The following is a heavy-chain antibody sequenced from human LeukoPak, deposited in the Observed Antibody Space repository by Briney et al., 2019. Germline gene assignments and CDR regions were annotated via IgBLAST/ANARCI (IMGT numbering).Heavy chain of an antibody. D-gene: IGHD4-17*01. V-gene: IGHV1-2*06. CDR1: GYTFTGYY. CDR3: ARLTTVTKKVRYYYMDV. Sequence: EASVKVSCKASGYTFTGYYMHWVRQAPGQGLGWMGRINPNSGGTNYAQKFQGRVTMTRDTSISTAYMELSRLRSDDTAVYYCARLTTVTKKVRYYYMDVWGKGTTVTVSS. CDR2: INPNSGGT. J-gene: IGHJ6*03.